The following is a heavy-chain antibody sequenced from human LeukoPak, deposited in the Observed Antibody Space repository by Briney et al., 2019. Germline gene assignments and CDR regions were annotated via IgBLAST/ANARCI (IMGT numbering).Heavy chain of an antibody. J-gene: IGHJ4*02. D-gene: IGHD6-13*01. V-gene: IGHV3-74*01. CDR1: GFTFSSYW. Sequence: GGSLRLSCAASGFTFSSYWMHWVRQAPGKGPVWVSRINTDGSSTSYADSVKGRFTISRDNAKNTLYLQMNSLRVEDTAVYYCATDRSNWYYFDYWGQGTLVTVSS. CDR3: ATDRSNWYYFDY. CDR2: INTDGSST.